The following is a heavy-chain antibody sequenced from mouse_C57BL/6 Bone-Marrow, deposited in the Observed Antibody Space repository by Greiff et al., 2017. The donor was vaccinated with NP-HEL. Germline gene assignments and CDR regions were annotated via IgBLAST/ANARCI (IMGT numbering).Heavy chain of an antibody. V-gene: IGHV1-82*01. CDR3: ARGTTVVDD. CDR1: GYAFSSSW. Sequence: QVQLQQSGPELVKPGASVKISCKASGYAFSSSWMNWVKQRPGKGLEWIGRIYPGDGDTNYNGKFKGKATLTADKSSSTAYMQLSSLTSEDSAVYFCARGTTVVDDWGQGTTLTVSS. D-gene: IGHD1-1*01. J-gene: IGHJ2*01. CDR2: IYPGDGDT.